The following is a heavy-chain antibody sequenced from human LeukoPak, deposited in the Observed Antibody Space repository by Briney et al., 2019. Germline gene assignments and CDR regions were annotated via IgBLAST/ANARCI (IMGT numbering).Heavy chain of an antibody. D-gene: IGHD3-9*01. CDR3: ARDSSHFDWIDAFDI. CDR2: IKEDGSEK. Sequence: PGGSLRLSCAAYGFTFSTYRMSWVRQAPGKGLEWVANIKEDGSEKYYVDSVKGRFTISRDNAKNSLYLQMNSLRAEDTAVYYCARDSSHFDWIDAFDIWGQGTKVTVSS. V-gene: IGHV3-7*01. J-gene: IGHJ3*02. CDR1: GFTFSTYR.